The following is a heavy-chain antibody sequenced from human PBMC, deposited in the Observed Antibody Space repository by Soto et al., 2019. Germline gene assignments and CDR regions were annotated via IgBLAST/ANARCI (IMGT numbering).Heavy chain of an antibody. J-gene: IGHJ5*02. CDR3: ARADVCSGGSCYSSWFDP. V-gene: IGHV3-48*01. CDR2: ISSSSSTI. CDR1: GFTFSSYS. D-gene: IGHD2-15*01. Sequence: PGGSLRLSCAASGFTFSSYSMTWVRQAPGKGLEWVSYISSSSSTIYYADSVKGRFTISRDNAKNSLYLQMNSLRAEDTAVYYCARADVCSGGSCYSSWFDPWGQGTLVTVSS.